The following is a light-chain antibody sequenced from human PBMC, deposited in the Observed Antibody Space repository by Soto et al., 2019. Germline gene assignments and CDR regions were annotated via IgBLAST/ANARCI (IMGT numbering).Light chain of an antibody. V-gene: IGLV2-14*01. J-gene: IGLJ1*01. CDR1: SSDVGGYNY. CDR2: DVS. Sequence: QSVLTQPASVSGSPGQSITISCTGTSSDVGGYNYVSWYQQYPGKAPKLMICDVSNRPSGVSNRFSDSKSGNTASLTISGLQAEDEADYYCSSYTSSSARLYVFGTGTKVTVL. CDR3: SSYTSSSARLYV.